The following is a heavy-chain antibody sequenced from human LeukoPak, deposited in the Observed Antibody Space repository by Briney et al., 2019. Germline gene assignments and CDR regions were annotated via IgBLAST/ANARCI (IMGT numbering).Heavy chain of an antibody. V-gene: IGHV3-7*01. CDR3: ARDSIAAAGTPDY. CDR2: VNQAGTEK. CDR1: GFTFSTHW. J-gene: IGHJ4*02. Sequence: GGSLRLSCAASGFTFSTHWMTWVRQAPGKGLEWVANVNQAGTEKYYVDSVKGRFTISRDNAKNSLSLQMNSLRAEDTAVYYCARDSIAAAGTPDYWGQGTLVTVSS. D-gene: IGHD6-13*01.